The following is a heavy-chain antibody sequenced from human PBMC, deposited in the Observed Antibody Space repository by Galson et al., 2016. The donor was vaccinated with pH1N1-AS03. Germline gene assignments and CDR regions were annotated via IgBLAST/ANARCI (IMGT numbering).Heavy chain of an antibody. CDR1: GFSLDSTDVN. V-gene: IGHV2-5*01. D-gene: IGHD1-1*01. J-gene: IGHJ4*02. CDR2: IRWNGDK. CDR3: ARAFNWRIDC. Sequence: PALVKPTQTLTLTCTFSGFSLDSTDVNVAWIRQPPGKALEWLALIRWNGDKHYSPSLKNRLTVTKDTSKNQVVLTMTNLDPVDTATYFCARAFNWRIDCWGQGTLVTGSS.